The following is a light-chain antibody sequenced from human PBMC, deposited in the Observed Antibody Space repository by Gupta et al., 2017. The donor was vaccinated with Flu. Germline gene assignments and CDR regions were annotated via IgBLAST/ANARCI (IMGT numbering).Light chain of an antibody. Sequence: PGNMSWSHGERATLPCRARQSVSRGSLDWHQQKPGQAHRLIIYGADSSDTGSTDRFSGRGAGKDFTLTSSRPENEDFDAYYGQQYGSSNSFGQGTKVEIK. CDR1: QSVSRGS. CDR3: QQYGSSNS. V-gene: IGKV3-20*01. CDR2: GAD. J-gene: IGKJ1*01.